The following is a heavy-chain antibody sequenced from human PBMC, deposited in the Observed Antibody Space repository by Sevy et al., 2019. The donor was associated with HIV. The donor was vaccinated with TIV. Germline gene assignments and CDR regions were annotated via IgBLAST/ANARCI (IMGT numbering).Heavy chain of an antibody. D-gene: IGHD2-15*01. CDR3: AKALKCIGGRCYRYYFDL. Sequence: GGSLRLSCAASGFTLNSYAMSWVRQTPGKGPEWLSLITGFDGSTFYANSVKGRFTISRDMSKNILYLHMNSLRAEDTAQYYCAKALKCIGGRCYRYYFDLWGQGTLVTVSS. CDR2: ITGFDGST. J-gene: IGHJ4*02. V-gene: IGHV3-23*01. CDR1: GFTLNSYA.